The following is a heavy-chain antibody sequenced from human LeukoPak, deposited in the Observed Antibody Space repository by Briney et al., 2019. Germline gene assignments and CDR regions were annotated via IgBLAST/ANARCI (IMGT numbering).Heavy chain of an antibody. CDR1: GFTFSSYA. CDR2: ISYDGSNK. J-gene: IGHJ5*02. D-gene: IGHD2-2*03. CDR3: ARDLALDIVVVPAAGPFDP. V-gene: IGHV3-30*04. Sequence: PGGSLRLSCAASGFTFSSYAMHWVRQAPGKGLEWVAVISYDGSNKYYADSVKGRFTISRDNSKNTLYLQMNSLRAEDTVVYYCARDLALDIVVVPAAGPFDPWGQGTLVTVSS.